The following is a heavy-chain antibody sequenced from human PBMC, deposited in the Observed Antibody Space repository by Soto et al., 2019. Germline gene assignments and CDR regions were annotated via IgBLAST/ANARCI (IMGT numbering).Heavy chain of an antibody. CDR2: ISGSGGST. CDR1: GFTFSSYA. D-gene: IGHD2-8*01. J-gene: IGHJ6*02. Sequence: GGSLRLSCAASGFTFSSYAMSWVRQAPGKGLEWVSAISGSGGSTYYADSVKGRFTISRDNSKNTLYLQMNSLRAEDTAVYYCAKSEYCTNGVCGLTYYYYYGMDVWGQGTTVTVS. V-gene: IGHV3-23*01. CDR3: AKSEYCTNGVCGLTYYYYYGMDV.